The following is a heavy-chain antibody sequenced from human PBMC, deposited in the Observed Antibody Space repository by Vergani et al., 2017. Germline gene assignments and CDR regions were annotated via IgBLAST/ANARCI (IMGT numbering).Heavy chain of an antibody. D-gene: IGHD3-22*01. CDR1: GCTFTSFG. CDR3: AKTFYYDVSGPFVYYYYNMDV. J-gene: IGHJ6*02. Sequence: QVQLVESGGGVVQSGGSLRLSCAASGCTFTSFGMHWVRQAPGKGLEWVAFIHYDGSHKYYVDSVKGRFTISRDDSKNTLYLQMNSLRAEDTAVYYCAKTFYYDVSGPFVYYYYNMDVWGQGSTVTVSS. CDR2: IHYDGSHK. V-gene: IGHV3-30*02.